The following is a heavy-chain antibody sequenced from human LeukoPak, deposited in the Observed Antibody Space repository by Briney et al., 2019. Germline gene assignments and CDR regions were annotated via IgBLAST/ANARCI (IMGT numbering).Heavy chain of an antibody. Sequence: PSETLSLTCTVSGGSISSYYWSWIRQPPGKGLEWIGYIFYSGSTNYNPSLKSRVTISVDTSKNQLSLKLSSVTAADTAVYYCARHGGQSSGYYYWGQGNLVTVSS. J-gene: IGHJ4*02. V-gene: IGHV4-59*08. CDR2: IFYSGST. CDR1: GGSISSYY. D-gene: IGHD3-22*01. CDR3: ARHGGQSSGYYY.